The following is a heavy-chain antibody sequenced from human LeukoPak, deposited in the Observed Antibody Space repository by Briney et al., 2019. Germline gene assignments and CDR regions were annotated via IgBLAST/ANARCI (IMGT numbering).Heavy chain of an antibody. D-gene: IGHD2-2*01. V-gene: IGHV4-59*01. CDR2: IYYSGST. J-gene: IGHJ4*02. CDR3: AGGGYCGSANCFAPLFDY. CDR1: GGSISSYY. Sequence: SETLSLTCTVSGGSISSYYWSWIRQPPGKGLEWIGYIYYSGSTNYNPSLKSRVTISVDTSKNQFSLKLSSVTAADTAVYYCAGGGYCGSANCFAPLFDYWGQGNLVTVSS.